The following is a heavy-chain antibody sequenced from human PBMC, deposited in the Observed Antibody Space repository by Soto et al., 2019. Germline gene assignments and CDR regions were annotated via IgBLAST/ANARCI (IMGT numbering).Heavy chain of an antibody. V-gene: IGHV4-59*01. CDR2: IYYSGSA. CDR3: AREFRSSFDP. Sequence: SETLSLTCTVSGGSISSYYWSWIRQPPGKGLEWIGYIYYSGSANYNPSLKSRVTISVDTSKNQFSLKLSSVTAADTAVYYCAREFRSSFDPWGQGTLVTSPQ. CDR1: GGSISSYY. J-gene: IGHJ5*02.